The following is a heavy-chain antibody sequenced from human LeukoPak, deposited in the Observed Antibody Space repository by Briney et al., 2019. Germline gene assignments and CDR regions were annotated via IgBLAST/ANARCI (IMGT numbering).Heavy chain of an antibody. CDR1: VGTFSSYA. V-gene: IGHV1-69*13. Sequence: GASVKVSCKASVGTFSSYAISWVRQAPGQGLEWMGGIIPIFGTANYAQKFQGRVTITADESTSTAYMELSSLRSEDTAVYYCARGRVVAATSWFDPWGQGTLVTVSS. J-gene: IGHJ5*02. CDR3: ARGRVVAATSWFDP. CDR2: IIPIFGTA. D-gene: IGHD2-15*01.